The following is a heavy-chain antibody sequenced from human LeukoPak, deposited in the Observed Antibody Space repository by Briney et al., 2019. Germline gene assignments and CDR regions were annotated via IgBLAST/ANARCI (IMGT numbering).Heavy chain of an antibody. Sequence: ASVKVSCKASGYTFTGYYMHWVRQAPGQVLEWMGWINPNSGGTNYAQKFQGRVTMTRDTSISTAYMELSRLRSDDTAVYYCARAYYYDSSGYPEYYFDYWGQGTLVTVSS. CDR1: GYTFTGYY. V-gene: IGHV1-2*02. J-gene: IGHJ4*02. CDR3: ARAYYYDSSGYPEYYFDY. D-gene: IGHD3-22*01. CDR2: INPNSGGT.